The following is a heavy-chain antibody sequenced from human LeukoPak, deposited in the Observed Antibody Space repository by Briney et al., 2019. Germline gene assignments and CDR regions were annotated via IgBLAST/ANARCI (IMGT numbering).Heavy chain of an antibody. CDR1: GFTFSNAW. D-gene: IGHD3-22*01. CDR3: TTLTYYYDSSGYYS. J-gene: IGHJ4*02. Sequence: GGSLRLSCAASGFTFSNAWMSWVRQAPGKGLEWVGRIKSNTDDGTTDYAAPVKGRFTISRDDSKSTLYLQMNSLKTEDTAVYYCTTLTYYYDSSGYYSWGQGTLVTVSS. CDR2: IKSNTDDGTT. V-gene: IGHV3-15*01.